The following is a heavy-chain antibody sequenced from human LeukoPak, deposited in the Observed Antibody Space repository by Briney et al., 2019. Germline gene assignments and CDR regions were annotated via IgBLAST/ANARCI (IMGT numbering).Heavy chain of an antibody. Sequence: GGSLRLSCAASGFAFGNYAMCCVRQAPGKGLEWVSGISGSGGNTYYADSVKGRFTISRDNSKNALYLQLNSLRAEDTAVYYCAKVFFAERLTTIFDCWGQGTLVTVST. D-gene: IGHD3-3*01. CDR1: GFAFGNYA. V-gene: IGHV3-23*01. CDR3: AKVFFAERLTTIFDC. J-gene: IGHJ4*02. CDR2: ISGSGGNT.